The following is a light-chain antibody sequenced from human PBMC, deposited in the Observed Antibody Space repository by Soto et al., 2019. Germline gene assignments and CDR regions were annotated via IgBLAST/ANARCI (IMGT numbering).Light chain of an antibody. CDR3: QQYNSWT. Sequence: IQMTQSPSSLSASVGDRVTLTCQASQDISHYLNWYQQKPGKAPKLLIYDASSLESGVPSRFSGSGSGTEFTLTISSLQPDDFATYYCQQYNSWTFGQGTKVDIK. CDR1: QDISHY. V-gene: IGKV1-5*01. J-gene: IGKJ1*01. CDR2: DAS.